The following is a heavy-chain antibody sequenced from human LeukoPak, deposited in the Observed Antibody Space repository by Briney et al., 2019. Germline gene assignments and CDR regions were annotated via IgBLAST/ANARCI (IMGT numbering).Heavy chain of an antibody. CDR3: ARGGSSGYGLI. V-gene: IGHV3-48*02. CDR2: ISGGSNSI. D-gene: IGHD5-12*01. J-gene: IGHJ3*02. CDR1: GFTFSAYG. Sequence: GGSLRLSCAASGFTFSAYGMNWVRQAPGKGLEWISYISGGSNSIYYADPVKCRFTISRDNAKNSVYLQMNSLREEDTAVYYCARGGSSGYGLIWGQGGLGSVSS.